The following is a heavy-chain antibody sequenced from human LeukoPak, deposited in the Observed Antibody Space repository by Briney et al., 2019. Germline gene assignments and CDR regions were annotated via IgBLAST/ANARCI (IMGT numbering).Heavy chain of an antibody. Sequence: PSETLSLTCTVSGGSISSYYWSWIRQPPGKGLEWIGYIYTSGITNYNPSLKSRVTISVDTSKNQFSLKLSSVTAADTAVYYCVRYCSSTTCYTRAVDYWGQGTLVTVSS. CDR3: VRYCSSTTCYTRAVDY. D-gene: IGHD2-2*02. J-gene: IGHJ4*02. V-gene: IGHV4-4*09. CDR2: IYTSGIT. CDR1: GGSISSYY.